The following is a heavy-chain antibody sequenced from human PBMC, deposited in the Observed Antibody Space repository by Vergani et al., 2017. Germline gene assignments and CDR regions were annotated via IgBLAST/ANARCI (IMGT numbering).Heavy chain of an antibody. Sequence: EVQLVESGGGLVQPGGSLRLSCSASGFTFSSYAMHWVRQAPGKGLEYVSAISSNGGSTYYADSVKGRFTISRDNSKNTLYLRMSSLRAEDTAVYYCVKDRKEWLVCFDYWGQGTLVTVSS. CDR3: VKDRKEWLVCFDY. J-gene: IGHJ4*02. V-gene: IGHV3-64D*06. CDR2: ISSNGGST. D-gene: IGHD6-19*01. CDR1: GFTFSSYA.